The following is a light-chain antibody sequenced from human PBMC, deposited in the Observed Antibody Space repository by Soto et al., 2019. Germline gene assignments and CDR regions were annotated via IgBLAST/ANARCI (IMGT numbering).Light chain of an antibody. J-gene: IGKJ2*01. CDR2: GAS. Sequence: DIPMTQTPSSLSTSVGDTVTITCRASQGISHFLNWYQQRPGKAPKLLIYGASSLHSGVPPRFSGSGSGTEFTLTISTLQPEDFATYYCQQSDSSPHTFGQGTYLEIK. CDR3: QQSDSSPHT. V-gene: IGKV1-39*01. CDR1: QGISHF.